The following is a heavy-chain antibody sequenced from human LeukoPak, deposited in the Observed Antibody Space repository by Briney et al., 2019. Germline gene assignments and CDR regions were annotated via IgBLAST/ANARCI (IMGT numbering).Heavy chain of an antibody. J-gene: IGHJ4*02. V-gene: IGHV4-59*08. D-gene: IGHD6-19*01. CDR2: IYYSGST. CDR1: VGSISSYY. CDR3: ARLGIAVAEIDY. Sequence: SETLSLTCTVSVGSISSYYWSWIRQPPGKGLEWIGYIYYSGSTNYNPSLKSRVTISVDTSKNQFSLKLSSVTAADTAVYYCARLGIAVAEIDYWGQGTLVTVSS.